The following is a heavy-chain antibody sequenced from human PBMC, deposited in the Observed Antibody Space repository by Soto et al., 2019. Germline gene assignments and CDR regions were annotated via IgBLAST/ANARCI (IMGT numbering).Heavy chain of an antibody. CDR3: SRCGPYDSGSYMLRYNWFDP. V-gene: IGHV3-53*01. D-gene: IGHD3-10*01. Sequence: EVQLVDSGGGLIQPGGSLRLSCAAAGFSVSTSHMNWVRQTPGKGLEWVSAIYSGGATYYAASVKGRFTISRDKSKNTVYLQMNSLRSEDTAVYYCSRCGPYDSGSYMLRYNWFDPWGQGTLVTVSS. CDR2: IYSGGAT. CDR1: GFSVSTSH. J-gene: IGHJ5*02.